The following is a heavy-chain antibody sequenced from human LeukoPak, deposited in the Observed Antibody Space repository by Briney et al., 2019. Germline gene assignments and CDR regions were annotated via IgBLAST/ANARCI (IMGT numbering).Heavy chain of an antibody. CDR1: GYTFTSYD. CDR2: MNPNSGNT. J-gene: IGHJ3*02. Sequence: ASVKVSCTASGYTFTSYDINWVRQATGQGLEWMGWMNPNSGNTGYAQKFQGRVTMTRNTSISTAYMELSSLRSEDTAVYYCARGLIILHAFDIWGQGTMVTVSS. CDR3: ARGLIILHAFDI. D-gene: IGHD3-10*01. V-gene: IGHV1-8*01.